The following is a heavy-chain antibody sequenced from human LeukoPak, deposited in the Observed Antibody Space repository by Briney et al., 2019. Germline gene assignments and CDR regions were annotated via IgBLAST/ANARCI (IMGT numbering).Heavy chain of an antibody. CDR3: AKTSGGDYRLSLYWYFDL. CDR2: IYHSGNT. D-gene: IGHD2-21*02. CDR1: GGSISSGGYY. J-gene: IGHJ2*01. V-gene: IGHV4-30-2*01. Sequence: SETLSLTCTVSGGSISSGGYYWSWIRQPPGKGLEWIGYIYHSGNTYYNPSLKSRVTISVDRSKNQFSLKLSSVTAADTAVYYCAKTSGGDYRLSLYWYFDLWGRGTLVTVSS.